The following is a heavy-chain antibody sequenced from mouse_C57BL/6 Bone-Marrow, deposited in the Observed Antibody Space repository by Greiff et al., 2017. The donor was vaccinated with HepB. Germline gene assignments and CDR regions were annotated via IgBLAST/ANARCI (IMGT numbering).Heavy chain of an antibody. CDR1: GFTFSSYA. CDR2: ISSGGDYI. V-gene: IGHV5-9-1*02. CDR3: TRDSPGYPLYAMDY. J-gene: IGHJ4*01. Sequence: DVQLVESGEGLVKPGGSLKLSCAASGFTFSSYAMSWVRQTPEKRLEWVAYISSGGDYIYYADTVKGRFTISRDNARNTLYLQMSSLKSEATAMYYCTRDSPGYPLYAMDYWVKEPQSPSPQ. D-gene: IGHD3-2*02.